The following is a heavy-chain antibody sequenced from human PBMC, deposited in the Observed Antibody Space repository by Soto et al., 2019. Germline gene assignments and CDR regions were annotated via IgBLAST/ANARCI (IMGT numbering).Heavy chain of an antibody. CDR1: GFTFSSYS. CDR2: ISSSSSTI. J-gene: IGHJ5*02. Sequence: GGSLRLSCAASGFTFSSYSMNWVRQAPGKGLEWVSYISSSSSTIYYADSVKGRFTISRDNAKNSLYLQMNSLRAEDTAVYYCARDDVGQQLVIDPWGQGTLVTVS. V-gene: IGHV3-48*01. CDR3: ARDDVGQQLVIDP. D-gene: IGHD6-13*01.